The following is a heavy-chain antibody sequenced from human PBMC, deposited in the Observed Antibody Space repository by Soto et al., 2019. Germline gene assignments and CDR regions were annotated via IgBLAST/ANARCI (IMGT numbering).Heavy chain of an antibody. Sequence: QVQLVQSGDEVKKPGASVKVSCKASGYTFIGYGISWVRQAPGQGLEWMGWISGYSGNTNYTHHLQVRVSMTTDTSTSTAYMELSSLTSDDTAVYYCAREGAYMGTWGPGFLKYYGMDVWGQGTTVTVSS. CDR2: ISGYSGNT. V-gene: IGHV1-18*04. J-gene: IGHJ6*02. CDR1: GYTFIGYG. CDR3: AREGAYMGTWGPGFLKYYGMDV. D-gene: IGHD3-16*01.